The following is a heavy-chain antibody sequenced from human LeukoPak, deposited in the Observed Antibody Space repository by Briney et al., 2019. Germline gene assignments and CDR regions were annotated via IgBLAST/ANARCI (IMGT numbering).Heavy chain of an antibody. Sequence: SETLSLTCTVSGGSINSGTYYWGWVRQPPGKGLEWIGTIYYSGNTYYNPSLKSRVTISIDTSKNQFSPKLSSVTAADTAVYYCARLPSGTFDYWGQGTLVTVSS. D-gene: IGHD6-13*01. J-gene: IGHJ4*02. CDR1: GGSINSGTYY. V-gene: IGHV4-39*01. CDR2: IYYSGNT. CDR3: ARLPSGTFDY.